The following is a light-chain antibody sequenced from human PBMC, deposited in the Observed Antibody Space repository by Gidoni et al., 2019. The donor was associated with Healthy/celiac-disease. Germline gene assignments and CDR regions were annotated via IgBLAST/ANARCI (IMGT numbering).Light chain of an antibody. V-gene: IGKV3-15*01. CDR2: GAS. Sequence: EIVMTQSPATLSVSPGERATLSCRASQSVSSNLAWYQQKPGQAPRLRIYGASTRATGIPARFSGSGSGTEFTLTISSLQSEDVAVYYCQQYNNWPPTFGQGTKVEIK. CDR3: QQYNNWPPT. J-gene: IGKJ1*01. CDR1: QSVSSN.